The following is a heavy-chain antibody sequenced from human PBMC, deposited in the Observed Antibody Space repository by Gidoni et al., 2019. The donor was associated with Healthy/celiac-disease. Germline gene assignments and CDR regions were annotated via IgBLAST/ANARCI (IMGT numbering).Heavy chain of an antibody. Sequence: EVQLVESRGGLVQPGLSLGLYCTASGFTFGSFAMCWFRQAPGKGLEWVGVIRSKAYGGTTEYAASVKGRFTISRDDSKSIAYLQMNSLKTEDTAVYYCTREGYSSGWYGAAYWGQGTLVTVSS. D-gene: IGHD6-19*01. V-gene: IGHV3-49*03. CDR2: IRSKAYGGTT. J-gene: IGHJ1*01. CDR1: GFTFGSFA. CDR3: TREGYSSGWYGAAY.